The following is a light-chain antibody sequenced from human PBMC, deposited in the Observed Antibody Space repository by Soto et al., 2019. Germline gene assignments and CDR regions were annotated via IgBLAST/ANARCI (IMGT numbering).Light chain of an antibody. V-gene: IGLV2-14*01. CDR2: EVS. CDR1: SRDVGGYNY. Sequence: QSALTQPASVSGSPGQSITVSCTGTSRDVGGYNYVSWYQQHPGKAPKLMIYEVSNRPSGVSNRFSGSKSGNTASLTISGLQAEDEADYYCSSHTSSRTAVFGGGTKLTVL. CDR3: SSHTSSRTAV. J-gene: IGLJ3*02.